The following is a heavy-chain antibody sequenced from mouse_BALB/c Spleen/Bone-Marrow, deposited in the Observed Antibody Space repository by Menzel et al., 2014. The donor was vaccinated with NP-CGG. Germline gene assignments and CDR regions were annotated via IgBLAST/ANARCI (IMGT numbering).Heavy chain of an antibody. CDR3: ARGGGLRGLYPMDY. J-gene: IGHJ4*01. D-gene: IGHD2-4*01. CDR1: GFTFSSYA. V-gene: IGHV5-6-5*01. Sequence: DVKLVESGGGLVKPGGSLKLSCAGSGFTFSSYAMSWGRQTPEKRLEWVASISSGGGTYCPASVKGRFTISRDNVRNILYLQMSSLRSEDTAMYYCARGGGLRGLYPMDYWGQGTSVTVSS. CDR2: ISSGGGT.